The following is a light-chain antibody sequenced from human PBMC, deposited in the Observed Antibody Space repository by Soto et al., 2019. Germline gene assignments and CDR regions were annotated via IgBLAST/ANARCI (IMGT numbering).Light chain of an antibody. CDR3: CSYAGSSTLV. V-gene: IGLV2-23*02. Sequence: QSALTQPASVSGSPGQSINISCTGTSSGVGTYNLVSWYQQDPGKAPKLMIYEVSKRPSGVSNRFSGFKSGNTASLTISGLQADDEADYYCCSYAGSSTLVFGGGTKLTVL. J-gene: IGLJ2*01. CDR2: EVS. CDR1: SSGVGTYNL.